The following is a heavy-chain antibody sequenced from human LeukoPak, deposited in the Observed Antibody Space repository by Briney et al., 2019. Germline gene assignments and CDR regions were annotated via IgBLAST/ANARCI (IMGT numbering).Heavy chain of an antibody. V-gene: IGHV4-39*01. CDR1: GGSINSISYY. CDR2: IYYNGTT. Sequence: ASDTLSLTRSVSGGSINSISYYWGWIRQPPGKGLEWIGSIYYNGTTYYSPSLKSRATITVDTSKNQFSLKLTSVTAADTAAYFCATYSGSYRSVDSWGQGTLVAVSS. D-gene: IGHD1-26*01. J-gene: IGHJ4*02. CDR3: ATYSGSYRSVDS.